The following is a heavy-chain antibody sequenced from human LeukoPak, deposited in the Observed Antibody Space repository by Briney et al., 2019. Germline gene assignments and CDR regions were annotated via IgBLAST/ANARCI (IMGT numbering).Heavy chain of an antibody. CDR2: IYYSGST. J-gene: IGHJ5*02. CDR1: GGSISSSSYY. Sequence: SETLSLTCTVSGGSISSSSYYWGWIRQPPGKGLEWIGSIYYSGSTYYNPSLKSRVTISVDTSKNQFYLKLSSVTAADTAVYYCARHDQWFGESRVNWFDPWGQGTLVTVSS. V-gene: IGHV4-39*01. D-gene: IGHD3-10*01. CDR3: ARHDQWFGESRVNWFDP.